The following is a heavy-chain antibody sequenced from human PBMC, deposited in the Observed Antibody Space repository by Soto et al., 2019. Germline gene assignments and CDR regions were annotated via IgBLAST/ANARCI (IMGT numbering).Heavy chain of an antibody. D-gene: IGHD1-7*01. CDR1: GGSISSYY. CDR3: ARDVGRNSWNLADFDY. V-gene: IGHV4-4*07. CDR2: VYTSGST. Sequence: PSETLSLTCTVSGGSISSYYWSWIRQPAGKGLEWIGRVYTSGSTNYNPSLKSRVSMSFDTSKNQFSLKLTSVTAADTAVYFCARDVGRNSWNLADFDYWGQGTLVTVSS. J-gene: IGHJ4*02.